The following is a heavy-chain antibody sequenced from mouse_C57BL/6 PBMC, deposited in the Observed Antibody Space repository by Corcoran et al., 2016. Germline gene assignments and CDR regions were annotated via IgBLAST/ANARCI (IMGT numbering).Heavy chain of an antibody. D-gene: IGHD1-1*01. Sequence: EVQLQQSGPELVKPGASVKMSCKASGYTFTDYNMHWVKQSHGKSLEWIGYINPNNGGTSYNRKFKGKATLTVNKSSSTAYMELRSLTSEDSAVYYCARGNGSPYWYFDVWGTGTTVTVSS. CDR2: INPNNGGT. J-gene: IGHJ1*03. CDR3: ARGNGSPYWYFDV. V-gene: IGHV1-22*01. CDR1: GYTFTDYN.